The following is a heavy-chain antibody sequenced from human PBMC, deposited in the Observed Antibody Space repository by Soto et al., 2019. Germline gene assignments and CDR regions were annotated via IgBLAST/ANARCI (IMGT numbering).Heavy chain of an antibody. D-gene: IGHD3-3*01. CDR2: IVVGSGNT. CDR3: AAGARWSGYSGDV. Sequence: SVKVSCKXSGFTFTSSAVQWVRQACGQRLEWIGWIVVGSGNTNYAQKFQERVTITRDMSTSTAYMELSSLRSEDTAVYYCAAGARWSGYSGDVWGQGTTVTVSS. V-gene: IGHV1-58*01. J-gene: IGHJ6*02. CDR1: GFTFTSSA.